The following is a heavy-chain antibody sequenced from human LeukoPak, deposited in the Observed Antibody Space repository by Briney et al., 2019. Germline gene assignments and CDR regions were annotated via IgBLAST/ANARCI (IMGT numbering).Heavy chain of an antibody. CDR3: ARDLAGQYCSSTTYCTFIRDTYFDY. V-gene: IGHV1-2*02. Sequence: GASVKVSCKASGYTFSGYYMHWMRQAPGQGLEWVGWINPNSGDTNYAQKFQGRVTMTRDTYITTAYMELSSLRSDDTAVYYCARDLAGQYCSSTTYCTFIRDTYFDYWGQGTLVTVSS. CDR1: GYTFSGYY. D-gene: IGHD2-2*02. CDR2: INPNSGDT. J-gene: IGHJ4*02.